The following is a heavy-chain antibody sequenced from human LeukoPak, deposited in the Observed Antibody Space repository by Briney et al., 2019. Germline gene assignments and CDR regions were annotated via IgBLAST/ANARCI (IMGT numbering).Heavy chain of an antibody. CDR2: ISDNGGRT. CDR3: GSGSSYRGVVDY. Sequence: GGSLRLSCAASGFTFSGYAMSWVRQAPGKGLEWVSTISDNGGRTYYADSVKGRFTISRDSSKNTLYLQMNSLTAEDTAVYYCGSGSSYRGVVDYWGQGTLVTVSS. V-gene: IGHV3-23*01. D-gene: IGHD1-26*01. CDR1: GFTFSGYA. J-gene: IGHJ4*02.